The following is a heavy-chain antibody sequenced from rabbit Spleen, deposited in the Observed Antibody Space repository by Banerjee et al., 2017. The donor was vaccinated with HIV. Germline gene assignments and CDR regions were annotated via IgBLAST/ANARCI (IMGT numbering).Heavy chain of an antibody. V-gene: IGHV1S45*01. Sequence: QEPLKESGGGLVQPGGSLTLTCTASGFSFTNHYICWVRQAPGKGLEWIGCINIATGNAYYATWVISRFTISKASSTTVTLHVTSLTAADTATYFCARSNFSETHFGGGGLWGQGTLVTVS. CDR1: GFSFTNHY. CDR3: ARSNFSETHFGGGGL. D-gene: IGHD5-1*01. J-gene: IGHJ4*01. CDR2: INIATGNA.